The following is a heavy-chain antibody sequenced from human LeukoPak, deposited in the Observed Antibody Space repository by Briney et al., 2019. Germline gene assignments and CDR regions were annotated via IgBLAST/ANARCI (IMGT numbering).Heavy chain of an antibody. D-gene: IGHD2-8*01. Sequence: SETLSLTCTVSGGSISSSSYYWGWIRQPPGKGLEWIGSIYYSGSTYYNPSLKSRVTISVDTSKNQFSLKLSSVTAADTAVYYCARDYAGDGVHNWFDPWGQGTLVTVSS. J-gene: IGHJ5*02. CDR2: IYYSGST. V-gene: IGHV4-39*07. CDR3: ARDYAGDGVHNWFDP. CDR1: GGSISSSSYY.